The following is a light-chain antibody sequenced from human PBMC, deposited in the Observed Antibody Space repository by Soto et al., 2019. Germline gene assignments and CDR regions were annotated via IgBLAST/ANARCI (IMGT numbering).Light chain of an antibody. CDR3: QQYINWPRT. V-gene: IGKV3-15*01. Sequence: EILMTQSPATQSVSPGERATLSCRASQSVTTYLAWYQQNPGQAPRLLIYAASTRATGIPARFSGSGSGTEFSLTISSLQSEDLAVYYCQQYINWPRTFGQGTKVDIK. CDR1: QSVTTY. CDR2: AAS. J-gene: IGKJ1*01.